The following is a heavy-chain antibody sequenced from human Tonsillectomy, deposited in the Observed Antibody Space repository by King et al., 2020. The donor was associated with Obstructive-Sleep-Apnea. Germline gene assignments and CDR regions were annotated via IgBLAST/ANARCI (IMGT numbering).Heavy chain of an antibody. D-gene: IGHD6-13*01. J-gene: IGHJ6*02. CDR3: ARSFGPVAAAGTTNYYYYDMDV. Sequence: QLVQSGAEVKKPGSSVKVSCKASGGTFSSYAISWVRQAPGQGLEWMGGIIPILGIATYAQKFQGRVTITADKSTSTAYMELSSLRSADTAVYYCARSFGPVAAAGTTNYYYYDMDVWGQGPTVTVSS. CDR1: GGTFSSYA. V-gene: IGHV1-69*09. CDR2: IIPILGIA.